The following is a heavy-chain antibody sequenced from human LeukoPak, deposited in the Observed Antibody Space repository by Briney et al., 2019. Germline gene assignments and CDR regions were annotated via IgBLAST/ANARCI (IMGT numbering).Heavy chain of an antibody. CDR3: AIDRTHRGYVDH. V-gene: IGHV3-7*01. D-gene: IGHD1-14*01. J-gene: IGHJ4*02. CDR2: IKQDGSEK. Sequence: PGGSLRLSCAASGFTFSAFWMSWVRQAPGKGLEWVANIKQDGSEKYYVDSVKGRFTISRDNAKNSLYLQMNSLRAEDTAVYYCAIDRTHRGYVDHWGQGTLVTVSS. CDR1: GFTFSAFW.